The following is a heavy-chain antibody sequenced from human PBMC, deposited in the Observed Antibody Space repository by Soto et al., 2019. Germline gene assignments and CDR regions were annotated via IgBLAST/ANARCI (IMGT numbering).Heavy chain of an antibody. Sequence: QITLKESGPTLVKPTQTLTLTCTFSGFSLSSTRMAVGWIRQPPGKALEWLALIYWDDDKRDSPFLKCRLTITQATSKTQVVLTMSNMVPVDTARYYCAHIVVAGLGYYFDYWGQGTLVTVSS. J-gene: IGHJ4*02. CDR2: IYWDDDK. CDR1: GFSLSSTRMA. V-gene: IGHV2-5*02. D-gene: IGHD6-19*01. CDR3: AHIVVAGLGYYFDY.